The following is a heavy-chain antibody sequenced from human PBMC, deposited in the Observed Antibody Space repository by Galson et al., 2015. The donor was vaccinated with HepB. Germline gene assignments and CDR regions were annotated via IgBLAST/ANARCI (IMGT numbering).Heavy chain of an antibody. CDR2: MSYDGSNK. D-gene: IGHD1-26*01. J-gene: IGHJ4*02. V-gene: IGHV3-30*03. CDR3: ARGSQEFDY. Sequence: SLRLSCAASGFPFRSHGMHWVRQAPGKGLEWVAVMSYDGSNKDYADSVKGRFTISRDISNNTRYLQMNSLRTEDTAVYYCARGSQEFDYWGQGTLVTVSS. CDR1: GFPFRSHG.